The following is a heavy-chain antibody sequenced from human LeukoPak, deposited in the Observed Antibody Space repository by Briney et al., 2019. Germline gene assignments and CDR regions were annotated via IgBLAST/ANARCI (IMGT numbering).Heavy chain of an antibody. CDR2: ISFDGSR. CDR1: GFTFSDYW. V-gene: IGHV3-74*01. Sequence: GGSLRLSCAASGFTFSDYWMHWVRQAPGKGLVWVSCISFDGSRTYSDSVKGRFTISTDNTKNTVHLQMDSLTLEDTAVYYCAVWNWIDPWGQGPLATVSS. J-gene: IGHJ5*02. D-gene: IGHD3-16*01. CDR3: AVWNWIDP.